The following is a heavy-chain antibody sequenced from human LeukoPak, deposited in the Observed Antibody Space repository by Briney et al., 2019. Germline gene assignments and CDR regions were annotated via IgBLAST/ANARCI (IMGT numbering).Heavy chain of an antibody. CDR3: ARDQYYDSKGWFDP. CDR1: GFTFTSYG. V-gene: IGHV1-18*01. D-gene: IGHD3-16*01. Sequence: ASVKVSCKASGFTFTSYGFSWVRQAPGQGLEWMGWISAYNGNTKFAQKIQGRITFTTDASTTTAYMELRSLRSDDTAVYYCARDQYYDSKGWFDPWGQGTLVTVSS. J-gene: IGHJ5*02. CDR2: ISAYNGNT.